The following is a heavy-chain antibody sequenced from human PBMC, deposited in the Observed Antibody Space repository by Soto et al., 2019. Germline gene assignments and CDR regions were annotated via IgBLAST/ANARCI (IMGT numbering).Heavy chain of an antibody. CDR2: ISGGGDAT. Sequence: EVQLLESGGGLVQPGGSLRLSCAASGFTFISYAMHWVRQAPGKGLQWVSAISGGGDATFYADSVKGRFTISRDNSRNTVTLQMNSLGDDDTAVYYCERKVPCSTTREDYWYVDLWGRGTLVTVSS. D-gene: IGHD2-15*01. J-gene: IGHJ2*01. CDR3: ERKVPCSTTREDYWYVDL. V-gene: IGHV3-23*01. CDR1: GFTFISYA.